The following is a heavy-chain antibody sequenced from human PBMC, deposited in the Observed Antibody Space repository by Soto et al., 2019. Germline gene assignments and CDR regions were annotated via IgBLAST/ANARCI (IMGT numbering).Heavy chain of an antibody. CDR3: AGHPTVAGTSVRFDP. CDR1: GGSISSSSYY. D-gene: IGHD6-19*01. Sequence: SDTLSLTCTVSGGSISSSSYYWGWIRQPPGKGLEWIGSIYYSGSTYYNPSLKSRVTISVDTSKNQFSLKLSSVTAAGTAVYYCAGHPTVAGTSVRFDPWGQGTLVTVSS. J-gene: IGHJ5*02. CDR2: IYYSGST. V-gene: IGHV4-39*01.